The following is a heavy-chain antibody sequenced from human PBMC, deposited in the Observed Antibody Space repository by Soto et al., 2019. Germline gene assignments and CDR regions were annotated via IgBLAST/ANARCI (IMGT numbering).Heavy chain of an antibody. CDR3: ARDKYFQH. J-gene: IGHJ1*01. CDR2: IYYSGST. V-gene: IGHV4-61*01. Sequence: SETLSLTCTVSGGSVSSGSYYWSWIRQPPGKGLEWIGYIYYSGSTNYNPSLKSRVTISVDTSKNQFSLKLSSVTAADTAVYYCARDKYFQHWGQGTLVTVSS. CDR1: GGSVSSGSYY.